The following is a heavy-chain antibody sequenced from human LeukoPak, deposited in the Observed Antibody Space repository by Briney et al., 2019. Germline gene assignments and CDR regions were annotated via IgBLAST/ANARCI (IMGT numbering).Heavy chain of an antibody. V-gene: IGHV3-53*01. Sequence: GGSLRLSCAASGFTFSSYAMSWVRQAPGKGLEWVSVIYSGGSTYYADSVKGRFTISRDNSKNTLYLQMNSLRAEDTAVYYCARNLLDYYDSSGYSDYWGQGTLVTVSS. CDR3: ARNLLDYYDSSGYSDY. D-gene: IGHD3-22*01. J-gene: IGHJ4*02. CDR2: IYSGGST. CDR1: GFTFSSYA.